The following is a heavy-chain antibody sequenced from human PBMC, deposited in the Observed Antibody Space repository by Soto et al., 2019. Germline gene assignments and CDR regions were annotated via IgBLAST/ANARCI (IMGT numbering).Heavy chain of an antibody. Sequence: EMKLVESGGGLVQPGRSLRLSCAASGFTFDDYVMHWVRRAAGKGLEWVSGISWNRGIIDYADSVKGRFTISRDNANNSLYLQMYSLRPEDTALYYGAKAIECGGSHVHHAFDIWGQGSLVSVSS. CDR2: ISWNRGII. V-gene: IGHV3-9*01. D-gene: IGHD1-26*01. CDR1: GFTFDDYV. J-gene: IGHJ3*02. CDR3: AKAIECGGSHVHHAFDI.